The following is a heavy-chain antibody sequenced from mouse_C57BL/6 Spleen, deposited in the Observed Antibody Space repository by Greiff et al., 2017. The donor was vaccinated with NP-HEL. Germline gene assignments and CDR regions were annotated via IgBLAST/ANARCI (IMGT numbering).Heavy chain of an antibody. D-gene: IGHD4-1*02. Sequence: EVQLQQSGPELVKPGASVKISCKASGYTFTDYYMNWVKQSHGKSLEWIGDINPNNGGTSYNQKFKGKATLTVDKSSSTAYMELRSLTSEDSAVYYWATTGTWGYAMDYWGQGTSVTVSS. V-gene: IGHV1-26*01. CDR3: ATTGTWGYAMDY. J-gene: IGHJ4*01. CDR1: GYTFTDYY. CDR2: INPNNGGT.